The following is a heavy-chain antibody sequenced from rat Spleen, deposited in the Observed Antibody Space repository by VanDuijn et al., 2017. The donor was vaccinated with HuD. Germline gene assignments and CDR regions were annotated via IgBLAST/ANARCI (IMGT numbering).Heavy chain of an antibody. CDR2: FTYDGRNT. V-gene: IGHV5-7*01. Sequence: EVQLVESGGGLVQPGRSMKLSCAASGFTFSDYNMAWVRQIPKKGLEWVATFTYDGRNTYYRDSVKGRFTVSRDNAKNTLYLQMDSLRSEDTATYYCARQGGYYVMDAWGQGASVTVSS. CDR1: GFTFSDYN. CDR3: ARQGGYYVMDA. J-gene: IGHJ4*01.